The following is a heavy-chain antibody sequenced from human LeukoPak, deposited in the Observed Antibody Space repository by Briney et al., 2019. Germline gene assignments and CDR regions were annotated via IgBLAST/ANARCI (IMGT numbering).Heavy chain of an antibody. J-gene: IGHJ5*02. D-gene: IGHD5-12*01. CDR3: ARSRRVYSGFNWFDP. CDR2: IYYSGST. V-gene: IGHV4-39*01. CDR1: GGSISSSSYY. Sequence: SETLSLTCTVSGGSISSSSYYWGWIRQPPGKGLEWIGSIYYSGSTYYNPSLKSRVTISVDTSKNQFSLKLRSVTAADTAVYYCARSRRVYSGFNWFDPWGQGTLVTVSS.